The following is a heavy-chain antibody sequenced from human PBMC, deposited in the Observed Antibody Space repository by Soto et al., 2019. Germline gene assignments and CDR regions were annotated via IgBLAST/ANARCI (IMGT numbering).Heavy chain of an antibody. D-gene: IGHD4-17*01. V-gene: IGHV3-11*01. J-gene: IGHJ5*02. CDR3: VRDDDYGGTNNWFDL. CDR2: ISSSGNSI. CDR1: GFSFSDYY. Sequence: QEKLVESGGGVVKPGGSLRLSCTASGFSFSDYYMSWIRQAPGKGLECIAYISSSGNSIYYADSVKGRFTVSRDNAKNSLYLHMNSLTAEDTAMYYCVRDDDYGGTNNWFDLWGQGTLVTVSS.